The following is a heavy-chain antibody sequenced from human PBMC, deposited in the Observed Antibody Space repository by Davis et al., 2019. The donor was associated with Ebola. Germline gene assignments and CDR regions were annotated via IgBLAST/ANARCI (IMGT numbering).Heavy chain of an antibody. Sequence: PSETLSLTCTVSGGSISSGSYYWSWIRQPAGKGLEWIGRIYTSGSTNYNPSLKSRVTMSVDTSKNQFSLKLSSVTAADTAVYYCAGESGGVIDYWGQGTLVTVSS. CDR1: GGSISSGSYY. V-gene: IGHV4-61*02. D-gene: IGHD3-16*01. J-gene: IGHJ4*02. CDR3: AGESGGVIDY. CDR2: IYTSGST.